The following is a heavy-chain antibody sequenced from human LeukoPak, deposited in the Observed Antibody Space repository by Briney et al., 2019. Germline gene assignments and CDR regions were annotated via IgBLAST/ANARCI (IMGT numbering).Heavy chain of an antibody. D-gene: IGHD6-13*01. CDR2: INPNSGGT. V-gene: IGHV1-2*02. CDR1: GYTFTGYY. Sequence: ASVKVSCKASGYTFTGYYMHWVRQAPGQGLEWMGWINPNSGGTNYAQKFQGRVTMTRDTSISTAYMELSRLRSDDTAVYYCARSYSSIWPLKKNWFDPWGQGTLVTVSS. CDR3: ARSYSSIWPLKKNWFDP. J-gene: IGHJ5*02.